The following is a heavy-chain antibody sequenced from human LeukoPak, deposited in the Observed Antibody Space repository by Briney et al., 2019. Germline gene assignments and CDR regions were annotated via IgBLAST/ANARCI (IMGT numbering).Heavy chain of an antibody. D-gene: IGHD3-16*02. J-gene: IGHJ4*02. CDR3: AKGGSYRSQPYFDY. V-gene: IGHV3-21*04. Sequence: GGSLRLSCTASGFKFDDYGMNWVRQAPGKGLEWVSSISSSSSYIYYADSVKGRFTISRDNAKNSLYLQMNSLRAEDTAVYYCAKGGSYRSQPYFDYWGQGTPVTVSS. CDR1: GFKFDDYG. CDR2: ISSSSSYI.